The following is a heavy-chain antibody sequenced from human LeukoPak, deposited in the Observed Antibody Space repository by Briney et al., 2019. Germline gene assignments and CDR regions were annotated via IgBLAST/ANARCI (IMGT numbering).Heavy chain of an antibody. Sequence: GGSLRLSCAASGFTFSSYWMSWVRQAPGKGLEWVAAIRQDGSQKYYVDSVKGRFTISRDNAKNSLYLQMNSLRAEDTAVYYCARESGSVTSEVDFDYWGQGTLVTVSS. CDR3: ARESGSVTSEVDFDY. CDR1: GFTFSSYW. J-gene: IGHJ4*02. CDR2: IRQDGSQK. D-gene: IGHD4-17*01. V-gene: IGHV3-7*01.